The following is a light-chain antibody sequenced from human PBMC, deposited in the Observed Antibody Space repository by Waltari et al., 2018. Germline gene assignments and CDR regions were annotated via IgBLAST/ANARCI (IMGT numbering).Light chain of an antibody. CDR3: ETGGHGTWV. CDR2: VNSDGSH. CDR1: SGHSRNV. Sequence: QLVVTQSPSASAPLGASVTPTCPLRSGHSRNVIAWPQHRPEKGPRYLMKVNSDGSHSKGDEIPDRFSGSSSGAERYLTISSLQSDDEADYYCETGGHGTWVFGGGTKLTVL. V-gene: IGLV4-69*01. J-gene: IGLJ3*02.